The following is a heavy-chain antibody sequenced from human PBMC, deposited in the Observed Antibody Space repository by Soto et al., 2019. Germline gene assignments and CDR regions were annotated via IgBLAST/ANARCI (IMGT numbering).Heavy chain of an antibody. J-gene: IGHJ5*02. CDR2: IYYSGST. CDR3: ARGSIAARRRNNWFDP. CDR1: GGSISSYY. V-gene: IGHV4-59*01. D-gene: IGHD6-6*01. Sequence: SSETLSLTCTVSGGSISSYYWSWIRQPPGKGLEWIGYIYYSGSTNYNPSLKSRVTISVDTSKNQFSLKLSSVTAADTAVYYCARGSIAARRRNNWFDPWGQGTLVTVSS.